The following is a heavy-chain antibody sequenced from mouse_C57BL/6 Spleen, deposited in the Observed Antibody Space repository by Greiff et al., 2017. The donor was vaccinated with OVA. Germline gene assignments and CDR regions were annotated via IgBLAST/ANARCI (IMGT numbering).Heavy chain of an antibody. CDR2: IWSGGST. Sequence: QVHVKQSGPGLVQPSQSLSITCTVSGFSLTSYGVHWVRQSPGKGLEWLGVIWSGGSTDYNAAFISRLSISKDNSKSQVFFKMNSLQADDTAIYYCADGPYYYAMDYWGQGTSVTVSS. V-gene: IGHV2-2*01. J-gene: IGHJ4*01. D-gene: IGHD2-3*01. CDR3: ADGPYYYAMDY. CDR1: GFSLTSYG.